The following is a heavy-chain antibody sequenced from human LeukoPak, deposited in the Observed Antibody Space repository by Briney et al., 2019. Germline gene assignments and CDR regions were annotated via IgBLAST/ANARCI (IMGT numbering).Heavy chain of an antibody. D-gene: IGHD3-3*01. J-gene: IGHJ6*03. Sequence: SQTLSLTCTVSGGSISSGSYYWSWIRQPAGKGLEWIGRIYTSGSTNYNPSLKSRVTMSVDTSKKQFSLRLSSVTAADTAVYYCASHITIFGVAAFYYYYMDVWGKGTTVTVSS. CDR3: ASHITIFGVAAFYYYYMDV. CDR2: IYTSGST. CDR1: GGSISSGSYY. V-gene: IGHV4-61*02.